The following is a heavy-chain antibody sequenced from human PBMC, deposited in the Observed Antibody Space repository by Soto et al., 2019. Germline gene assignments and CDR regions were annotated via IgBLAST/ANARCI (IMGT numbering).Heavy chain of an antibody. CDR2: ISSSSSYI. CDR1: GFTLSSYS. Sequence: PGGSLRLSCAASGFTLSSYSMNCVRQAPGKGLEWFSSISSSSSYIYYADSVKGRFTISRDNAKNSLYLQMNSLRAEDTAVYYCARDGIVVVTAAGMEVWGQGTTVTVSS. D-gene: IGHD2-21*02. V-gene: IGHV3-21*01. CDR3: ARDGIVVVTAAGMEV. J-gene: IGHJ6*02.